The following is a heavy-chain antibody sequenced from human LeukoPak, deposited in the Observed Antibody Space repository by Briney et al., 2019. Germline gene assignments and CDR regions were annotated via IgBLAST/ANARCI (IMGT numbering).Heavy chain of an antibody. CDR3: ASSEMATMVFDY. CDR2: ISYNGSNK. J-gene: IGHJ4*02. D-gene: IGHD5-24*01. V-gene: IGHV3-30*04. CDR1: GFTFSSYA. Sequence: PGRSLRLSCAASGFTFSSYAMHWVRQAPGKGLEWVAVISYNGSNKYYADSVKGRFTISRDNSKNTLYLQMSSLRAEDTAVYYCASSEMATMVFDYWGQGTLVTVSS.